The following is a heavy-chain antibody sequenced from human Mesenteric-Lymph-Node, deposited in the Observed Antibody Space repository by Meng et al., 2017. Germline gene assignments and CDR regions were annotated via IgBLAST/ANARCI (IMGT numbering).Heavy chain of an antibody. Sequence: GESLKISCEVSGLRFSDAWMSWVRQTPGKGLEWVANINQEGSERFHVDSVKGRFIISRDNAKNSLYLQMDSLRVEDTAVYYCAKGRWMVVTAPGYWGEGTLVTVSS. CDR1: GLRFSDAW. V-gene: IGHV3-7*03. J-gene: IGHJ4*02. D-gene: IGHD2-21*02. CDR3: AKGRWMVVTAPGY. CDR2: INQEGSER.